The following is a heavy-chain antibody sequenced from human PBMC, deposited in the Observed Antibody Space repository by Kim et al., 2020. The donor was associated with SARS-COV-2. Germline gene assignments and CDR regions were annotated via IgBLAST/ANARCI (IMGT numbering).Heavy chain of an antibody. J-gene: IGHJ3*02. V-gene: IGHV3-23*01. CDR3: ANLTPDSSGYYFSNDAFDI. D-gene: IGHD3-22*01. Sequence: KGRLTISRDNSKNTLYLQMNSLRAEDTAVYYCANLTPDSSGYYFSNDAFDIWGQGTMVTVSS.